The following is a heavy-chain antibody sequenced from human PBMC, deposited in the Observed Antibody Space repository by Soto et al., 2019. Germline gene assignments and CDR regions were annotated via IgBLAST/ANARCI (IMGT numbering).Heavy chain of an antibody. J-gene: IGHJ1*01. CDR2: INHSGST. CDR3: ARGPPRRYYYGSGSSATNEYFQH. V-gene: IGHV4-34*01. CDR1: GGSFSGYY. Sequence: SETLSLTCAVYGGSFSGYYWSWIRQPPGKGLEWIGEINHSGSTNYNPSLKSRVTISVDTSKNQFSLKLSSVTAADTAVYYCARGPPRRYYYGSGSSATNEYFQHWGQGTLVTVSS. D-gene: IGHD3-10*01.